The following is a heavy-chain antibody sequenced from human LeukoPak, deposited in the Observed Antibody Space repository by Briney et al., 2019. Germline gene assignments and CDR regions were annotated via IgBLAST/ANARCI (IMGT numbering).Heavy chain of an antibody. CDR3: AKAYYYDSSGYYPFWS. Sequence: GGSLRLSCAASGFTFTTYGMHWVRQAPGKGLEWVAGISGSGGNTYYADSVKGRFTISRDNSKNMLYLEMNSLRAEDTAVYYCAKAYYYDSSGYYPFWSWGQGTLVTVSS. CDR1: GFTFTTYG. J-gene: IGHJ5*02. CDR2: ISGSGGNT. V-gene: IGHV3-23*01. D-gene: IGHD3-22*01.